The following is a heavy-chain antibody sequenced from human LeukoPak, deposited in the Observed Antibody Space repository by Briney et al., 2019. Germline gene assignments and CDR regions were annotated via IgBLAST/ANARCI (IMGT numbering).Heavy chain of an antibody. CDR3: ARGAGWTYGMDV. J-gene: IGHJ6*02. D-gene: IGHD6-19*01. CDR1: GFTFSSYA. Sequence: GGSLRLSCAASGFTFSSYAMSWVRQAPGKGLERVSVIYSGGSTYYADSVRGRFTTSRDNSKNTLYLQMNSLRVEDTAVYYCARGAGWTYGMDVWGQGTTVTVSS. CDR2: IYSGGST. V-gene: IGHV3-66*01.